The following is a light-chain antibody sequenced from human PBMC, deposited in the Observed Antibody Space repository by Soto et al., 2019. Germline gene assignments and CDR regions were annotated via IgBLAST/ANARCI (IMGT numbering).Light chain of an antibody. J-gene: IGKJ4*01. Sequence: EIVMPQSPATLSVSPGESATLSCRASQSVSDNLAWYQQKPGQAPRLLIYGASTRATGIPARFSGSGSGTEFTLTISSLQSEDFAVYYCKQYNNWPLTFGGGTKVDIK. V-gene: IGKV3D-15*01. CDR2: GAS. CDR1: QSVSDN. CDR3: KQYNNWPLT.